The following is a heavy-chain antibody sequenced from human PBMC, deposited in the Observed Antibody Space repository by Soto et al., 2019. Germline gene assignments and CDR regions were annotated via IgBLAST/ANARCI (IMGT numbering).Heavy chain of an antibody. J-gene: IGHJ2*01. CDR3: ARGSPRYYDSGGYSLWYFDL. Sequence: EVQLVESGGGLVQPGGSLRLSCAASGFTLSSYSVNWVRQAPGKGLEWVSYISSSSSVMYFADSVKGRFTISRDNAQNSLYRQMNSLRDEDTAVYYCARGSPRYYDSGGYSLWYFDLWGRGTLVTVSS. D-gene: IGHD3-22*01. CDR2: ISSSSSVM. CDR1: GFTLSSYS. V-gene: IGHV3-48*02.